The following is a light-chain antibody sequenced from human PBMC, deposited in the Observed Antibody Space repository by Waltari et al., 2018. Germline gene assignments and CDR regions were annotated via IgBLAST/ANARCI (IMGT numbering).Light chain of an antibody. CDR1: SSDIGRYDI. Sequence: QSALTQPAAVSGSPGQSVTISCTGASSDIGRYDIVSWYQQHPGNAPKLVISDVSKRPSGVSDRFSGSKSGDTASLTISGLQFEDEADYYCCSYAGNYVWVFGEGTRLTVL. J-gene: IGLJ3*02. CDR2: DVS. CDR3: CSYAGNYVWV. V-gene: IGLV2-23*02.